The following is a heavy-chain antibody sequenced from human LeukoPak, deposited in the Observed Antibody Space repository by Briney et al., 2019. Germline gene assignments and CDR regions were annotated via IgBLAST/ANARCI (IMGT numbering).Heavy chain of an antibody. J-gene: IGHJ4*02. CDR3: ARGTTRGYSYGRGVLDY. CDR1: GGSISSYY. V-gene: IGHV4-59*01. D-gene: IGHD5-18*01. Sequence: PSETLSLTCTVSGGSISSYYWSWIRQPPGKGLEWIGYIYYSGSTNYNPSLKSRVTISVDTSKNQFSLKLSSVTAADTAVYYCARGTTRGYSYGRGVLDYWGQGTLVTVSS. CDR2: IYYSGST.